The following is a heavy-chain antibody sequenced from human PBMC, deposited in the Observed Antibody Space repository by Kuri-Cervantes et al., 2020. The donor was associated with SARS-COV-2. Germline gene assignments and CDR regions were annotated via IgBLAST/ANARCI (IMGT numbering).Heavy chain of an antibody. D-gene: IGHD4-17*01. CDR2: IYYSGST. Sequence: GSLRLSCAVYGGSISSQYWSWIRQPPGKGLEWIGYIYYSGSTNYNPSLKSRVTISVDTSKNQFSLKLSSVTAADTAVYYCVTTVTTTPSYYFDYWGQGTLVTVSS. J-gene: IGHJ4*02. CDR3: VTTVTTTPSYYFDY. CDR1: GGSISSQY. V-gene: IGHV4-59*08.